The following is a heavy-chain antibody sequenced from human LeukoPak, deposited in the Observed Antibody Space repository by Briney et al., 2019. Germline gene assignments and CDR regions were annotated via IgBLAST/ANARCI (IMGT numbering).Heavy chain of an antibody. Sequence: SETLSLTCTVSGGSISSYYWSWIRQPPGKGLEWIGYIYYSGSTNYNPSLKSRVTISVDRSKNQFSLKLSSVTAADTAVYYCARGYYYGSGSYTGGWFDPWGQGTLVTVSS. D-gene: IGHD3-10*01. J-gene: IGHJ5*02. CDR1: GGSISSYY. CDR2: IYYSGST. V-gene: IGHV4-59*12. CDR3: ARGYYYGSGSYTGGWFDP.